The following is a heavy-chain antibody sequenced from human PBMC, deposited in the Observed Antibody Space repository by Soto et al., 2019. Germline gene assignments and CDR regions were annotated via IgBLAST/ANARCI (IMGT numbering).Heavy chain of an antibody. J-gene: IGHJ3*02. CDR3: ARDYEFGFDI. Sequence: EVQLVESGGGLVQPGGPLRLSFEPSALTLSAYGLSWVRRAPGKGLEWGANIKPDGSEKYYVDSVKGRFTISRDNTKNSLYLQMSTLRPEDTAIYYCARDYEFGFDIWGQGTLVTVSS. CDR2: IKPDGSEK. CDR1: ALTLSAYG. D-gene: IGHD3-22*01. V-gene: IGHV3-7*01.